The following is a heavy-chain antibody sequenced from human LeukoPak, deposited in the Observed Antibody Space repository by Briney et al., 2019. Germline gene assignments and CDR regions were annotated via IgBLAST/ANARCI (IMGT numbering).Heavy chain of an antibody. Sequence: GASVKVSCKASGYTFTSYYMHWVRQAPGQGLEWMGIINPSGDSTSYAQKFQGRVTMTRDMSTSTDYMELSSLRSEDTAVYYCARDSSVEDTAWWFDPWGQGTLVTVSS. CDR2: INPSGDST. J-gene: IGHJ5*02. CDR3: ARDSSVEDTAWWFDP. D-gene: IGHD3-10*01. V-gene: IGHV1-46*01. CDR1: GYTFTSYY.